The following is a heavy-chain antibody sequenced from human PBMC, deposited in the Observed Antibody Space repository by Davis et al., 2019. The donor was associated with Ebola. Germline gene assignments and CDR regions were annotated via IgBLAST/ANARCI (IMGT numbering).Heavy chain of an antibody. V-gene: IGHV3-30*02. CDR2: IRHDESKI. D-gene: IGHD5-24*01. CDR3: AKMAEGTGGGFDP. CDR1: GFTFSNYG. J-gene: IGHJ5*02. Sequence: GESLKISCAASGFTFSNYGMHWVRQAPGKGLEWVAFIRHDESKIYYGDSVKGRFTISRDNSNNTLSLQMNSLRAEDTAIYYCAKMAEGTGGGFDPWGQGTLVTVSS.